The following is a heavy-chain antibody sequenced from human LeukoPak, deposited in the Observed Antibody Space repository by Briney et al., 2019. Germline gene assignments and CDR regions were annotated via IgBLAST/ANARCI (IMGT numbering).Heavy chain of an antibody. Sequence: SVKVSCKASGGTFSSYAISWVRQAPGQGLEWMGGIIPIFGTANYAQKFQGRVTITADKPTSTAYMELSSLRSEDTAVYYCARVGWNGYPEARTYYFDYWGQGTLVTVSS. J-gene: IGHJ4*02. CDR3: ARVGWNGYPEARTYYFDY. CDR1: GGTFSSYA. V-gene: IGHV1-69*06. CDR2: IIPIFGTA. D-gene: IGHD1-1*01.